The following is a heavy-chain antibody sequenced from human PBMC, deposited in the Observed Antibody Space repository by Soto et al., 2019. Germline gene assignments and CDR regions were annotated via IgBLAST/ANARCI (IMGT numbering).Heavy chain of an antibody. CDR2: SVYSGST. J-gene: IGHJ5*02. D-gene: IGHD3-9*01. Sequence: QVQLQESGPGLVKPSQTLSLTCTVSGGSISSGGYYCSWIPQHPGKGLEWIGYSVYSGSTYYNPSLKSRVTISVDTSKNQFSLKLSSVTDADTAVYYCARIEKYYDILTCYPLGWFDPWVQGTLVTVSS. CDR1: GGSISSGGYY. CDR3: ARIEKYYDILTCYPLGWFDP. V-gene: IGHV4-31*03.